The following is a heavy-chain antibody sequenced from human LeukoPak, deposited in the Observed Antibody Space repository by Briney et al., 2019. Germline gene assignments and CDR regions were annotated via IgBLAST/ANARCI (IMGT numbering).Heavy chain of an antibody. CDR2: INPNSGDT. V-gene: IGHV1-2*02. J-gene: IGHJ4*02. CDR3: ARAGRSSRGAHFDY. CDR1: GYTFTGYY. D-gene: IGHD3-10*01. Sequence: ASVKVSCKASGYTFTGYYMHWVRQAPGQGLEWMGWINPNSGDTNYAQKFQGRVTMTRDTSISTAYMELSRLRSDDTAVYYCARAGRSSRGAHFDYWGQGTLVTVSS.